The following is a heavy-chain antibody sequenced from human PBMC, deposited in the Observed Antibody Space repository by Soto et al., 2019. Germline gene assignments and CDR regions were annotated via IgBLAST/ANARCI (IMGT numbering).Heavy chain of an antibody. V-gene: IGHV5-51*01. D-gene: IGHD3-9*01. CDR1: GYSFTSHW. Sequence: XASLKISCKGSGYSFTSHWIAWVRQMPGKGLEWMGIIYPGDSDTRYSPSFQGQVTISADKSISTAYLQWSSLKDSDTAMYYCARQAYYDILTGPLDYWGQGTLVTVSS. CDR3: ARQAYYDILTGPLDY. CDR2: IYPGDSDT. J-gene: IGHJ4*02.